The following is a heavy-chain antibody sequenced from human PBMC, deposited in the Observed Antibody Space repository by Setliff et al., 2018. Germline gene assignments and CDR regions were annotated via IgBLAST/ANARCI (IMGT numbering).Heavy chain of an antibody. V-gene: IGHV4-59*01. CDR1: GGSLTNYY. CDR3: ARSFSRREKFLLDY. J-gene: IGHJ4*02. CDR2: IAYSGTT. Sequence: PSETLSLTCSVSGGSLTNYYWTWIRQPPGKGLEWIGYIAYSGTTNYNPSLNSRVIISLDTSRRQLSLNLSSVTAADTAVYYCARSFSRREKFLLDYWGQGALVTVSS.